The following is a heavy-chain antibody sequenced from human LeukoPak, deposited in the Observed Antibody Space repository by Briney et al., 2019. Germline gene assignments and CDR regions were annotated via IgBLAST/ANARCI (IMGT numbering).Heavy chain of an antibody. V-gene: IGHV3-23*01. CDR2: ITGSGGNT. Sequence: GGSLRLPCAASGSTSSSYAMSWVRQAPGMGLDWVSAITGSGGNTYYADSVKGRFTISRDNSKNTLYLQMNSLRAEDTAVYYCATHRGIVVVTPFDYWGQGTLVTVSS. J-gene: IGHJ4*02. CDR3: ATHRGIVVVTPFDY. CDR1: GSTSSSYA. D-gene: IGHD3-22*01.